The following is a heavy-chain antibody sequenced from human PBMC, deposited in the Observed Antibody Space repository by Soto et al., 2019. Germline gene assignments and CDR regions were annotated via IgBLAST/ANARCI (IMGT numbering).Heavy chain of an antibody. CDR3: ASMHNYDFWSAVNLGFDY. CDR1: GYSFTSYW. J-gene: IGHJ4*02. D-gene: IGHD3-3*01. CDR2: IYPGDSDT. V-gene: IGHV5-51*01. Sequence: GESLKISCKGSGYSFTSYWIGWVRQMPGKGLEWMGIIYPGDSDTRYSPSFQGQVTISADKSISTAYLQWSSLKASDTAMYYCASMHNYDFWSAVNLGFDYWGQGTLVTVSS.